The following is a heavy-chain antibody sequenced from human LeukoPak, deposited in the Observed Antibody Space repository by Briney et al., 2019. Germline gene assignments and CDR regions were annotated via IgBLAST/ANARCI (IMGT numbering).Heavy chain of an antibody. J-gene: IGHJ2*01. CDR2: INSDGSST. Sequence: GGSLRLSCAASGFTFSTYWMHWVRQAPGKGLVWVSRINSDGSSTSYADSVKGRFTISRDNAKNTLYLQMNSLRAEDTAVYYCARDLPDSYGPEGNWYFDLWGRGTLVTVSS. CDR1: GFTFSTYW. V-gene: IGHV3-74*01. CDR3: ARDLPDSYGPEGNWYFDL. D-gene: IGHD5-18*01.